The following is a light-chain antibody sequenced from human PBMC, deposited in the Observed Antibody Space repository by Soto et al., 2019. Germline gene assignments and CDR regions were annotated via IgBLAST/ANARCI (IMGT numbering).Light chain of an antibody. V-gene: IGKV1-27*01. J-gene: IGKJ1*01. Sequence: DIQMTQSPSSLSSSVGDRVTLTCRASQGISTYFAWYQQKPGKVPKLLIYAASTVQSGVPSRFSGSGSGTDFTLTISSLQPEDVATYDCQKYDRAPWTFGQGTKVEIK. CDR3: QKYDRAPWT. CDR1: QGISTY. CDR2: AAS.